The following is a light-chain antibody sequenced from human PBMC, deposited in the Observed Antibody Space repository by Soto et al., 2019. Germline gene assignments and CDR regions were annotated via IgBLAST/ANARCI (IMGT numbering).Light chain of an antibody. CDR1: SSDVGSYNL. CDR2: EGN. CDR3: CSYAGTNTFV. Sequence: QSALTQPASVSGSPGQSITISCTGTSSDVGSYNLVSWYQQHPGKAPKLMIYEGNKRPSGVSNRFSGSKSANTASLTISGLQTEDEADYYCCSYAGTNTFVFGTGTQLPVL. J-gene: IGLJ1*01. V-gene: IGLV2-23*01.